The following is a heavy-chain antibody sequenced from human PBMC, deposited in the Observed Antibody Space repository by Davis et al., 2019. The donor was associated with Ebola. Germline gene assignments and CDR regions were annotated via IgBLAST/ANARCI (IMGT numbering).Heavy chain of an antibody. Sequence: GGSLRLSCAASGFTFSSYAMSWVRQAPGKGLEWVSSIGSGGGSIYYADSVKGRFTISRDNSKNTLYLQMSSLRAEDTAVYYCARDLPGGDWYFDLWGRGTLVTVSS. CDR3: ARDLPGGDWYFDL. J-gene: IGHJ2*01. CDR2: IGSGGGSI. D-gene: IGHD1-14*01. V-gene: IGHV3-23*01. CDR1: GFTFSSYA.